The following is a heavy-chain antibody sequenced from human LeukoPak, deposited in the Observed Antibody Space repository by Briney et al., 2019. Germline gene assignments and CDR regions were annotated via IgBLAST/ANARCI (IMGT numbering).Heavy chain of an antibody. J-gene: IGHJ4*02. D-gene: IGHD6-19*01. V-gene: IGHV3-13*05. CDR2: IGTAGDP. CDR1: GFTFSSYD. CDR3: ARPTGYSSGWYWY. Sequence: GGSLRLSCAASGFTFSSYDMHWVRQATGKGLEWVSAIGTAGDPYYPGSVKGRFTISREDAKNSSYLQMNSLRAGDTAVYYCARPTGYSSGWYWYWGQGTLVTVSS.